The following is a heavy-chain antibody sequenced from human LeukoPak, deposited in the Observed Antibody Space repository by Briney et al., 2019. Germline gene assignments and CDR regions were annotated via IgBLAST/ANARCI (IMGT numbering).Heavy chain of an antibody. Sequence: GGSLRLYCAASGFTFSNYAMSWVRQAPGKGLEWISGITGGRSTYYADSVKGRFTISRDNSKNTMSLEMNSLRVEDTAVYYCAKDQHGGSGWYFDYWGQGTLVTVSS. CDR1: GFTFSNYA. CDR3: AKDQHGGSGWYFDY. J-gene: IGHJ4*02. V-gene: IGHV3-23*01. CDR2: ITGGRST. D-gene: IGHD3-3*01.